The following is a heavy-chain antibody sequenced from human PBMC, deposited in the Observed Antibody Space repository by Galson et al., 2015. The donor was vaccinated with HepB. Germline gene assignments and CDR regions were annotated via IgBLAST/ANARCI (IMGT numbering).Heavy chain of an antibody. CDR1: GFTFSSNA. CDR2: ISGNGDTT. J-gene: IGHJ4*01. V-gene: IGHV3-23*01. Sequence: LRLSCAASGFTFSSNAMNWVRQAPGKGLEWVSSISGNGDTTYYADSVKGRFTISRDNSKTTLYLQMNSLRADDTAVYYCAKSIEQVAVFDRWGHGTLVTVSS. D-gene: IGHD2-8*02. CDR3: AKSIEQVAVFDR.